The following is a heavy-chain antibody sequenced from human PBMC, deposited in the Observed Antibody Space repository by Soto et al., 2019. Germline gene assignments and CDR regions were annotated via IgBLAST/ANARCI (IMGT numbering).Heavy chain of an antibody. CDR3: ARGFVPYCSSTTCYWFDP. V-gene: IGHV1-18*01. J-gene: IGHJ5*02. CDR2: ISAYNGNT. CDR1: GYTFTSYG. D-gene: IGHD2-2*01. Sequence: QVQLVQSGAEVKKPGASVKVSCKASGYTFTSYGISWVRQAPGQGLEWMGWISAYNGNTNYAQKLQGRVTMTTDTPTSTAYMELRSLRSDDTAVYYCARGFVPYCSSTTCYWFDPWGQGTLVTVSS.